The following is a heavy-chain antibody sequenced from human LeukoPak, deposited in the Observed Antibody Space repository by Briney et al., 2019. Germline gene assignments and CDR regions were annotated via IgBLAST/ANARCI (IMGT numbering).Heavy chain of an antibody. Sequence: SETLSLTCAVYGGSFSGYYWSWIRQPPGKGLEWIVSFFYSGSTYYNPSLKSRVTISVDTSNNQFSLRLTSVTAADTAVYYCARARGRYIDFLDYWGQGTLITVSS. CDR1: GGSFSGYY. CDR2: FFYSGST. D-gene: IGHD3-9*01. J-gene: IGHJ4*02. V-gene: IGHV4-34*12. CDR3: ARARGRYIDFLDY.